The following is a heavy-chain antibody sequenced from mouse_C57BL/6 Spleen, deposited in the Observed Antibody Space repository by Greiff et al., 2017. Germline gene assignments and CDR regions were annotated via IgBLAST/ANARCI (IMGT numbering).Heavy chain of an antibody. Sequence: QVQLQQPGAELVKPGASVKMSCKASGYTFTSYWITWVKQRPGQGLEWIGDIYPGSGSTNYNEKFKSQATLTVDTSSSTAYMQLSSLTAADSAVYYSAREEPYGSSYFDYWGQGTTLTVSS. D-gene: IGHD1-1*01. CDR3: AREEPYGSSYFDY. V-gene: IGHV1-55*01. J-gene: IGHJ2*01. CDR1: GYTFTSYW. CDR2: IYPGSGST.